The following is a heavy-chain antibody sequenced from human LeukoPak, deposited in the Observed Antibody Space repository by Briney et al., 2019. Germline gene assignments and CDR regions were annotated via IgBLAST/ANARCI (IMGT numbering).Heavy chain of an antibody. CDR2: IKQDGGER. CDR1: GFTFNNAW. J-gene: IGHJ4*02. Sequence: GGSLRLSCAASGFTFNNAWMSWVRQAPGKGLEWVANIKQDGGERYYVGSVKGRFTISRDNAKNSLFLQMNSLRAEDTAVYYCARRYFDYWGQGTLVTVSS. CDR3: ARRYFDY. V-gene: IGHV3-7*05.